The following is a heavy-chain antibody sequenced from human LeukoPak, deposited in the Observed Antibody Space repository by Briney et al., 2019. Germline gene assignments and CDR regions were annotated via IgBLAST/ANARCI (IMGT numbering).Heavy chain of an antibody. CDR2: IYYSGST. CDR1: GGSISSYY. Sequence: PSETLSLTCTVSGGSISSYYWSWIRQPPGKGLEWIGYIYYSGSTNYNPSLKSRVTISVDTSKNQFSLKLSSVTAADTAVYYCASDTNYDFWSGSPGGAFDIWGQGTMVTVSS. J-gene: IGHJ3*02. CDR3: ASDTNYDFWSGSPGGAFDI. D-gene: IGHD3-3*01. V-gene: IGHV4-59*01.